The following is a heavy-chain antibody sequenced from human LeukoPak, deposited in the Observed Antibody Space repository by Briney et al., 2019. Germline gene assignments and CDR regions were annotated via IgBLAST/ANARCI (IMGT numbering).Heavy chain of an antibody. D-gene: IGHD5-12*01. Sequence: GGSLRLSCAASGFTFSSYWMHWVRQVPGKGRMWVSRINSDGSSITYADSVKGRFTISRDNAKNTLYLQMNSLRVEDMAVYYCVREGRVSGYDFDCWGQGTLVTVSS. J-gene: IGHJ4*02. CDR1: GFTFSSYW. CDR2: INSDGSSI. V-gene: IGHV3-74*03. CDR3: VREGRVSGYDFDC.